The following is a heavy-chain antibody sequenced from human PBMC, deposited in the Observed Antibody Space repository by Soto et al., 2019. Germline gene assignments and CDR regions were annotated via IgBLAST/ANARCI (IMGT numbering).Heavy chain of an antibody. CDR3: ARGGSGYVWFNEF. J-gene: IGHJ4*02. CDR2: IIPVFDNV. CDR1: GGLFSSYA. Sequence: QEQLVQSGAEVKKSGSSVKVSCKDTGGLFSSYAVSWVRQAPGQGLEWMGGIIPVFDNVYYAQKFQGRITITPDEYTNTAYMEPSSLRSEDTAMYYCARGGSGYVWFNEFWGQGTLVTVSS. V-gene: IGHV1-69*01. D-gene: IGHD3-22*01.